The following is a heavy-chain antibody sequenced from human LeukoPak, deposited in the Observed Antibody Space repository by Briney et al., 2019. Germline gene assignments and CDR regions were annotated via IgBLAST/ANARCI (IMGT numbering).Heavy chain of an antibody. J-gene: IGHJ3*02. Sequence: ASVKVSFKASGYTFTGHFMHWVRQAPGQGLEWMGWISPNSGDTNYAQKFQGRVTMTRDTSISTAYMELSRLRSDDTAMYYCARSYYYDTTGYTHDDAFDIWGQGTTVTVSS. CDR2: ISPNSGDT. D-gene: IGHD3-22*01. CDR3: ARSYYYDTTGYTHDDAFDI. CDR1: GYTFTGHF. V-gene: IGHV1-2*02.